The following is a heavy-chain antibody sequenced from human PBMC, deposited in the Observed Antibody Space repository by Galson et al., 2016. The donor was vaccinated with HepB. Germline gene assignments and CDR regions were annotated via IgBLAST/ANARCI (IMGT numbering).Heavy chain of an antibody. Sequence: SLRLSCAASGFTFSDAWTMWVRQAPGRGLEWVGRILSKAHGGTTHYAAPVKGRFTISRDDSENTLYLQMNSLKIEDTAIYYCTISDFSDYWGQGTLVTVSS. CDR3: TISDFSDY. CDR1: GFTFSDAW. J-gene: IGHJ4*02. D-gene: IGHD4-11*01. V-gene: IGHV3-15*01. CDR2: ILSKAHGGTT.